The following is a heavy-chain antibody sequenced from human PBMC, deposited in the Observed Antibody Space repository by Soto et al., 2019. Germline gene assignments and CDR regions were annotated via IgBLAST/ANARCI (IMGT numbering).Heavy chain of an antibody. Sequence: EVQLVESGGGLIQPGGSLRLSCAVSGFTVSNNYMSWVRQAPGKGLEGVSVIYSGGYTAYGDSVKGRFTISRDNSKNTQNLKMKGGGAGDTAVYYWGAQRGGGGYWGQGTLVTVSS. CDR1: GFTVSNNY. CDR3: GAQRGGGGY. D-gene: IGHD6-25*01. CDR2: IYSGGYT. J-gene: IGHJ4*02. V-gene: IGHV3-53*01.